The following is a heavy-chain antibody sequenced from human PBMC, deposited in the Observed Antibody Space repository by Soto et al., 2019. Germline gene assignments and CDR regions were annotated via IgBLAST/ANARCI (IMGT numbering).Heavy chain of an antibody. J-gene: IGHJ5*02. Sequence: PGGSLRLSCAASGFSVSTNYMGWVRQAPGKGLEWVSVIYSGGSTYYADSVKGRFTISRDNSKNTLYLQMNSLRAEDTAVYYCAKDSGKWLRFNYYDSSGYPNWFDPWGQGTLVTVSS. CDR3: AKDSGKWLRFNYYDSSGYPNWFDP. CDR1: GFSVSTNY. CDR2: IYSGGST. D-gene: IGHD3-22*01. V-gene: IGHV3-53*05.